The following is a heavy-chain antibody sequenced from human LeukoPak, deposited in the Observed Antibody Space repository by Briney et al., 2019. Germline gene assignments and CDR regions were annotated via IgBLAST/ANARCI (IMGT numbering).Heavy chain of an antibody. Sequence: PSETLSLTCGVYGGXFSGYYWGWIRRPPGKGLEWIGEINHSGSTNYNPSLKSRVTVSVDTSKNQFSLKLGSVTAADTAIYYCARVVIGWFGDAEFIDYWGQGILVTVSS. J-gene: IGHJ4*02. D-gene: IGHD3-10*01. CDR2: INHSGST. V-gene: IGHV4-34*01. CDR1: GGXFSGYY. CDR3: ARVVIGWFGDAEFIDY.